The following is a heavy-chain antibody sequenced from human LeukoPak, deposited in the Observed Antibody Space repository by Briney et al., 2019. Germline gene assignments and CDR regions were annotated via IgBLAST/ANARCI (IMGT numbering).Heavy chain of an antibody. CDR1: GYTLTELS. Sequence: ASVKVSCKVSGYTLTELSMHWVRQAPGKGLEWMGGFDPEDGETIYARKFQGRVTMTEDTSTDTAYMELSSLRSEDTAVYYCATDLALYCSSTSCQPGWYFDLWGRGTLVTVSS. V-gene: IGHV1-24*01. CDR3: ATDLALYCSSTSCQPGWYFDL. CDR2: FDPEDGET. D-gene: IGHD2-2*01. J-gene: IGHJ2*01.